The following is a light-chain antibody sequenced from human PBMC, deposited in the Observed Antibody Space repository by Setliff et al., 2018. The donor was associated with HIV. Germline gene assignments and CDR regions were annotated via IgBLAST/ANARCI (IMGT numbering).Light chain of an antibody. Sequence: QSVLTQPASVSGSPGQSITISCTGTSSDVGVYNYVSWYQQHPGKAPKLMIYDVSKRPSGISNRFSGSKSGKTASLTISGLQAEDEADYYCTSYTSSSTYVFATGTKVTVL. CDR2: DVS. J-gene: IGLJ1*01. CDR1: SSDVGVYNY. V-gene: IGLV2-14*01. CDR3: TSYTSSSTYV.